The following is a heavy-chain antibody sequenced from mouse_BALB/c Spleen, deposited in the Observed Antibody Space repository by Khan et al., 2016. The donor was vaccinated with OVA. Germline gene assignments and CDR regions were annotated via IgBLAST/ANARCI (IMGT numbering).Heavy chain of an antibody. CDR3: ARAYYRYDGYYAMDY. V-gene: IGHV2-6-4*01. J-gene: IGHJ4*01. CDR1: GFSLSRYN. Sequence: QVQLKESGPGLVAPSQSLSITCTVSGFSLSRYNIHWVRQPPGQGLEWLGMIWGGGGTDYNSTLKSRLSIRKDNSESQVLLKMNSLQTDDTAMYCCARAYYRYDGYYAMDYWGQGTSVTVSS. CDR2: IWGGGGT. D-gene: IGHD2-14*01.